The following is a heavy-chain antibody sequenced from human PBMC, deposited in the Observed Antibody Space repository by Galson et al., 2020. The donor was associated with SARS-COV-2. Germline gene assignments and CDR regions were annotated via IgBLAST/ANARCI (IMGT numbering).Heavy chain of an antibody. CDR1: GFTVSSNY. CDR3: ARAHGYYYYYYGMDV. CDR2: IYSGGST. V-gene: IGHV3-66*02. Sequence: GGSLRLSCAASGFTVSSNYMSWVRQAPGKGLEWVSVIYSGGSTYYADSVKGRFTISRDNSKNTLYLQMNSLRAEDTAVYYCARAHGYYYYYYGMDVWGQGTTVTVSS. J-gene: IGHJ6*02. D-gene: IGHD3-10*01.